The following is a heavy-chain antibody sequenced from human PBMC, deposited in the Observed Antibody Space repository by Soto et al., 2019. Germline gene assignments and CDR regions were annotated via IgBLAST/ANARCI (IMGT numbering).Heavy chain of an antibody. D-gene: IGHD2-21*02. V-gene: IGHV1-69*06. J-gene: IGHJ4*02. CDR2: IIPLFGTA. Sequence: QVQLVQSGADVKKPGSSVKVSCQASGVTFSSETLGWVRQAPGQGLEWVGGIIPLFGTASYAQKFQGRVIMTRDTSSKIVYMELSGLTSADTAMYYCTRADSDVVILPDVRPLFDLWGQGALVTVSS. CDR3: TRADSDVVILPDVRPLFDL. CDR1: GVTFSSET.